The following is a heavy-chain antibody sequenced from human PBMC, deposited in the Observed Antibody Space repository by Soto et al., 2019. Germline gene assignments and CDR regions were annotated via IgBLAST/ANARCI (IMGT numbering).Heavy chain of an antibody. J-gene: IGHJ4*02. CDR1: GGTFSTFP. CDR2: ILPVSGTT. Sequence: QVQLVQSGAEVKKPGSSVKVSCKSSGGTFSTFPINWVRQAPGQGLEWMGAILPVSGTTNYEQKFQGRVTLSADESTTTAYMEVSSLRSEDTAVYYCARDRTGTTLGYFDYWGQGTRVTVYS. CDR3: ARDRTGTTLGYFDY. D-gene: IGHD1-7*01. V-gene: IGHV1-69*12.